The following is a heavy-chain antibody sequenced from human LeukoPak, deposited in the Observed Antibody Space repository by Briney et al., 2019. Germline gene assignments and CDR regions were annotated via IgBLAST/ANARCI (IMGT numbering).Heavy chain of an antibody. CDR2: IYYSGST. CDR1: GDSISTRTYY. V-gene: IGHV4-39*01. CDR3: ARRGNWFDP. Sequence: PSETLSLTCTVPGDSISTRTYYWGWIRQPPGKGLEWIASIYYSGSTYYNSSLKSRVTISLDTSKNQFSLKLISVTAADTAVYYCARRGNWFDPWGQGTLVTVSS. J-gene: IGHJ5*02.